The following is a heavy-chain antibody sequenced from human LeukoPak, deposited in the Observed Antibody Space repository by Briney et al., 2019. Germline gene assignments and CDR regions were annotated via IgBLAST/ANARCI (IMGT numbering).Heavy chain of an antibody. CDR3: ARHKYSSGWPPEGAFDI. D-gene: IGHD6-19*01. J-gene: IGHJ3*02. V-gene: IGHV4-61*02. CDR2: IYTSGST. Sequence: SETLSLTCTVSGYSISSGYYWSWIRQPAGKGLEWIGRIYTSGSTNYNPSLKSRVTISVDTSKNQFSLKLSSVTAADTAVYYCARHKYSSGWPPEGAFDIWGQGTMVTVSS. CDR1: GYSISSGYY.